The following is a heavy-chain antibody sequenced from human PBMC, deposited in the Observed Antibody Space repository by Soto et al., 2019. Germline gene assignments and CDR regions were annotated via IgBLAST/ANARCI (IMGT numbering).Heavy chain of an antibody. J-gene: IGHJ6*04. Sequence: SETLSLTCTVSGGPISSYYWSWIRQPPGKGLEWIGYIYYSGSTNYNPSLKSRVTISVDTSKNQFSLKLSSVTAADTAVYYCARGLYCSSTSCFMDVWGKGTTVTVSS. CDR2: IYYSGST. D-gene: IGHD2-2*01. CDR3: ARGLYCSSTSCFMDV. CDR1: GGPISSYY. V-gene: IGHV4-59*01.